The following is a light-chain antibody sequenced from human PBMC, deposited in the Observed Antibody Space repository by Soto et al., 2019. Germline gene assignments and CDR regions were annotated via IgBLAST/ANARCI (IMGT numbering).Light chain of an antibody. V-gene: IGKV3-20*01. J-gene: IGKJ2*01. CDR3: PQYGSIPYT. Sequence: DIVLTQSPGILSLSAGESATLSCKASQNLRSPSFAWYQQKPGQTPRLLISGAFTRAAGIPDRFSGSATGTGLALTISRLEPGDSAVYYGPQYGSIPYTFGQGSKLE. CDR2: GAF. CDR1: QNLRSPS.